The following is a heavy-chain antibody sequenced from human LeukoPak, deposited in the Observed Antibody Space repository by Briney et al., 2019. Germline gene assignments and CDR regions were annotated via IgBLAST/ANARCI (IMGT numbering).Heavy chain of an antibody. Sequence: PGGSLRLSCAASGFTFSSSWMHWVRQAPGKGLVWVSRINSDGSTTNHADAVKGRFTISRDNAKNTLYLQMNSLRVEDTAVYYCSRGLMGSAHFWDQEPLVTVSS. CDR1: GFTFSSSW. V-gene: IGHV3-74*01. CDR2: INSDGSTT. J-gene: IGHJ4*02. D-gene: IGHD2-8*01. CDR3: SRGLMGSAHF.